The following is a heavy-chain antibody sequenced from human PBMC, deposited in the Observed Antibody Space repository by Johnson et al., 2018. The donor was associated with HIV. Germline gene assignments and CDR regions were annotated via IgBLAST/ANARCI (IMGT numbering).Heavy chain of an antibody. D-gene: IGHD3-22*01. Sequence: QLVESGGGLIQPGGSLRLSCAASGFTVSSNYMSWVRQAPVKGLEWVAVISFDGSNEYYADSVKGRFTISRDNSKNTLYLQMNSLRAEDTDVYYCARDTHYLTYYYDRSGPRTDASDIWGQGTMVTVSS. CDR1: GFTVSSNY. CDR3: ARDTHYLTYYYDRSGPRTDASDI. V-gene: IGHV3-30*03. CDR2: ISFDGSNE. J-gene: IGHJ3*02.